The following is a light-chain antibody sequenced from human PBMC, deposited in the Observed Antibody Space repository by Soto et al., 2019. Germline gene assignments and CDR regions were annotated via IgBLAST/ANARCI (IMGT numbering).Light chain of an antibody. CDR2: AAS. CDR3: QQSYSTLLT. Sequence: IQMNQYTSSLSASVGDRVTITCRASQSISSYLNWYQQKPGKAPKLLIYAASSLQSGVPSRFSGSGSGTDFTLTISSLQPEDFATYYCQQSYSTLLTFGGGTKVNIK. CDR1: QSISSY. V-gene: IGKV1-39*01. J-gene: IGKJ4*01.